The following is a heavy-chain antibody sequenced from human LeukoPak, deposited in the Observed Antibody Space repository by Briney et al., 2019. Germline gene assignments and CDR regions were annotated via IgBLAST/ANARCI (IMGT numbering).Heavy chain of an antibody. CDR3: ARVIGSYGDSAY. CDR1: GFTFDDYG. D-gene: IGHD4-17*01. CDR2: ITSSSSST. V-gene: IGHV3-48*04. J-gene: IGHJ4*02. Sequence: GGSLRLSCAASGFTFDDYGQSWVRQAPGKGLEWISYITSSSSSTYYADSVKGRFTISRDNAKNSLYLQMNSLRAEDTAVYYCARVIGSYGDSAYWGQGTLVTVSS.